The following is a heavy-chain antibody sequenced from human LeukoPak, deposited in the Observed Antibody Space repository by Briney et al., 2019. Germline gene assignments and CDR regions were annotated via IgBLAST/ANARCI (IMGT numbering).Heavy chain of an antibody. CDR1: GFTFTSYS. CDR3: ARERDHAYGTDY. D-gene: IGHD1-14*01. V-gene: IGHV3-48*01. CDR2: ISSSGRTI. J-gene: IGHJ4*02. Sequence: GGSLRLSCAASGFTFTSYSMNWVRQAPGKGLEWVAYISSSGRTIYYADSVKGRFTISRDTAKNSLYLQMNSLRAEDTAVYSCARERDHAYGTDYWGQGTLVTVSS.